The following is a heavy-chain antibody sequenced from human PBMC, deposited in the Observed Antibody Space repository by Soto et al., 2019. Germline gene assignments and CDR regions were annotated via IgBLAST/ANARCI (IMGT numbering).Heavy chain of an antibody. Sequence: QVQLQQWGAGLLEPSETLSLNCAVYGGSFSGYYRGWFRQPPGKGLEWIGEVKHSGNINYNPSLKTRLTVSVYTSKNQFSLKLSSMTAADTAMYYCARGSHFDFSSGYADSFDVWGQGTMVTVSS. CDR2: VKHSGNI. J-gene: IGHJ3*01. CDR3: ARGSHFDFSSGYADSFDV. CDR1: GGSFSGYY. D-gene: IGHD3-3*01. V-gene: IGHV4-34*01.